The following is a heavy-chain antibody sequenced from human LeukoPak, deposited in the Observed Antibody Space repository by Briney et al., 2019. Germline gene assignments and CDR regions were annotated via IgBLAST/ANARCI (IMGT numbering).Heavy chain of an antibody. CDR2: IYYSGST. CDR3: ARQSTVTTRGVFDY. D-gene: IGHD4-17*01. Sequence: SETLSLTCTVSGGSISSGDYYWSWIRQPPGKGLEWIGYIYYSGSTYYNPSLKSRVTISVDTSKNQFSLKLSSVTAADTAVYYCARQSTVTTRGVFDYWGQGTLVTVSS. V-gene: IGHV4-30-4*01. J-gene: IGHJ4*02. CDR1: GGSISSGDYY.